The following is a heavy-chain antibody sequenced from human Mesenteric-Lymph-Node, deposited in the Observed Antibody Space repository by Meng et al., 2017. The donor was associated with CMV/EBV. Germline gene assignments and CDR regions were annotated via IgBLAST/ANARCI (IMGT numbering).Heavy chain of an antibody. CDR1: GGSISSYY. Sequence: GSLRLSCTVSGGSISSYYWSWIRQPPGKGLEWIGYIYYSGSTNYNPSLKSRVTISLDTSKNQFSLNLTSVTAADTAVYYCARHQEDYQYYGMDVWGQGTTVTVSS. J-gene: IGHJ6*02. V-gene: IGHV4-59*08. CDR2: IYYSGST. CDR3: ARHQEDYQYYGMDV.